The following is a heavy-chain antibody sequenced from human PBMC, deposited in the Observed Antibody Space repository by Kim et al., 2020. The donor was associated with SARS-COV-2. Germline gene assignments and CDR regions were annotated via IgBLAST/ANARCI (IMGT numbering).Heavy chain of an antibody. CDR1: GLTISTTITTTY. Sequence: GGSLRLSCAASGLTISTTITTTYMNWVRQAPGKGLEWVSVIYNGGSTYYADSVKGRFTISRDNSKNTVYLQINSLRVEDTAVYYCARPSWGNYYNPTNAFDVWGQGTMVTVSS. CDR3: ARPSWGNYYNPTNAFDV. V-gene: IGHV3-53*01. D-gene: IGHD3-10*01. J-gene: IGHJ3*01. CDR2: IYNGGST.